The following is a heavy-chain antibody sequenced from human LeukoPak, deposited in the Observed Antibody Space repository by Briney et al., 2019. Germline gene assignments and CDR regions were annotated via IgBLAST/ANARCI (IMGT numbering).Heavy chain of an antibody. J-gene: IGHJ3*02. D-gene: IGHD6-13*01. CDR2: IYHSGST. V-gene: IGHV4-30-2*01. CDR3: ARGWSSSHDAFDI. Sequence: SETLSLTCAVSGGSISSGGYSWSWIRRPPGKGLEWIGYIYHSGSTYYNPSLKSRVTISVDRSKNQFSLKLSSVTAADTAVYYCARGWSSSHDAFDIWGQGTMVTVSS. CDR1: GGSISSGGYS.